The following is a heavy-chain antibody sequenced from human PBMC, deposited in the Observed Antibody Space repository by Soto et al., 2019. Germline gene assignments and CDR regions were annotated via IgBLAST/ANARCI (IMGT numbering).Heavy chain of an antibody. CDR2: INPSGGST. CDR1: RYTFASYY. Sequence: GAPVKVSSKASRYTFASYYMHWARHAPGQGLEWMGIINPSGGSTSYAQKFQGRVTMTRDTSTSTVYMELSSLRSEDTAVYYCARVKGVTFGGVIAYGGSYFDYWGQGTLVTVSS. CDR3: ARVKGVTFGGVIAYGGSYFDY. J-gene: IGHJ4*02. D-gene: IGHD3-16*02. V-gene: IGHV1-46*03.